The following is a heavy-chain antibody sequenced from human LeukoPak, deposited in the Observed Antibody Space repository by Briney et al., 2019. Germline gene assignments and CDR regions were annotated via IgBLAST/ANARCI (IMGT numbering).Heavy chain of an antibody. J-gene: IGHJ5*02. CDR1: GGSISSGGYS. D-gene: IGHD6-13*01. V-gene: IGHV4-30-2*01. CDR3: ARVYSSSWYLWFDP. Sequence: PSETLSLTCAVSGGSISSGGYSWRWLRQPPGTGLEWIGYIYHSGSTYYNPSLKSRVTISVDRSKNQFSLKQSSVTAADTAVYYCARVYSSSWYLWFDPWGQGTLVTVSS. CDR2: IYHSGST.